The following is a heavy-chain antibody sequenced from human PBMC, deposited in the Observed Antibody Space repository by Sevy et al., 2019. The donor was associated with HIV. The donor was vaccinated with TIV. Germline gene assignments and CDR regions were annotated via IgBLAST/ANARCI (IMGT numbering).Heavy chain of an antibody. CDR3: ARDSLGVPAAMGYYYYGMDV. CDR2: IYSGGST. D-gene: IGHD2-2*01. CDR1: GFTVSSNY. J-gene: IGHJ6*02. V-gene: IGHV3-53*01. Sequence: GGSLRLSCAASGFTVSSNYMSWVRQAPGKGLEWVSVIYSGGSTYYADSVKGRFTISRDNSKNTLYLQMNSLRAEDTAVYYCARDSLGVPAAMGYYYYGMDVWGQWTTVTVSS.